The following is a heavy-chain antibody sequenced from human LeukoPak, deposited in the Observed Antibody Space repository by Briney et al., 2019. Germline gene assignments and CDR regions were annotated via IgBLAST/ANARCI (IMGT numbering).Heavy chain of an antibody. V-gene: IGHV3-7*03. CDR1: GFTFSSYW. J-gene: IGHJ4*02. CDR3: ARFAGIAAAGTHIDY. Sequence: PGGSLRLSCAASGFTFSSYWMSWVRQAPGKGLEWVANIKQDGSEKYYVDSVKGRFTISRDNAKNSLYLQMNSLRAEDTAVYYCARFAGIAAAGTHIDYWGQGTLVTVSS. D-gene: IGHD6-13*01. CDR2: IKQDGSEK.